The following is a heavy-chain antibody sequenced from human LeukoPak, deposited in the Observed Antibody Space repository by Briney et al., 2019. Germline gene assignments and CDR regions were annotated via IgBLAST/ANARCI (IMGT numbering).Heavy chain of an antibody. V-gene: IGHV3-15*01. J-gene: IGHJ4*02. CDR3: TTGASDILTGYYTGSNYYFDY. CDR1: GFTFSNAW. CDR2: IRSKTDGGRT. Sequence: PGGFLRLSCAASGFTFSNAWMHWVRQAPGKGLEWVGRIRSKTDGGRTDYAAPVKGRFTISRDDSKNTLYLQMNSLKTEDTAVYYCTTGASDILTGYYTGSNYYFDYWGQGALVTVSS. D-gene: IGHD3-9*01.